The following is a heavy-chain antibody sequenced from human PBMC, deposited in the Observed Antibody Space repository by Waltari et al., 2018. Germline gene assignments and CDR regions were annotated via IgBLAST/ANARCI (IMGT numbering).Heavy chain of an antibody. V-gene: IGHV3-48*04. Sequence: EVQLVESGGGLVQPGGSLRLSCAASGFTFSSYSMNWVRQAPGQGLEWVSYISSSRSTIYYADSGKGRLTITRDNAKNSLYLQMNSLRAEDTAVYYCARDSCSSTSCFDYWGQGTLVTVSS. J-gene: IGHJ4*02. CDR3: ARDSCSSTSCFDY. CDR1: GFTFSSYS. CDR2: ISSSRSTI. D-gene: IGHD2-2*01.